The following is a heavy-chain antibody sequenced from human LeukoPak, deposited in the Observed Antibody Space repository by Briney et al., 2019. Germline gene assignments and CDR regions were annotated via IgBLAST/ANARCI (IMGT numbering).Heavy chain of an antibody. J-gene: IGHJ6*02. CDR2: TYYRSKWNS. CDR3: ARGRPDYYAMDV. V-gene: IGHV6-1*01. CDR1: GDSVSSSSAA. Sequence: SQTLSLTCAISGDSVSSSSAAWNWIRQSPSRGLEWLGRTYYRSKWNSDYAVSVESRINVNPDTSKNQFSLQLNSVTPEDTAVYYCARGRPDYYAMDVWGQGTTVAVS.